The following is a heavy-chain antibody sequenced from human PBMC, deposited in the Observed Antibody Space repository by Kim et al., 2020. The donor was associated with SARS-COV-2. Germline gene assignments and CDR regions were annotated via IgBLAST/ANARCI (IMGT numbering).Heavy chain of an antibody. CDR2: IYYSVST. J-gene: IGHJ6*02. D-gene: IGHD5-18*01. Sequence: SETLSLTCTVSGGSISSYYWSWIRQPPGKGLEWIGYIYYSVSTNYNPSLKSRVTISVDTSKNQFSLKLSSVTAADTAVYYCARDQWIQLWGHYYYYGMDVWGQGTTVTVSS. V-gene: IGHV4-59*01. CDR1: GGSISSYY. CDR3: ARDQWIQLWGHYYYYGMDV.